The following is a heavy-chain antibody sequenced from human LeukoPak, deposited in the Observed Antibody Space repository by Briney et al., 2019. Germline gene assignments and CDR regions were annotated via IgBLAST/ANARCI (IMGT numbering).Heavy chain of an antibody. Sequence: ASVKASCKASGYTFTSYDINWVRQATGQGLEWMGWMNPNSGNTGYAQKFQGRVTMTRNASISTAYMELSSLRAEDTAVYYCARSGDGYNLVYWGQGTLVTVSS. CDR3: ARSGDGYNLVY. CDR1: GYTFTSYD. V-gene: IGHV1-8*01. D-gene: IGHD5-24*01. J-gene: IGHJ4*02. CDR2: MNPNSGNT.